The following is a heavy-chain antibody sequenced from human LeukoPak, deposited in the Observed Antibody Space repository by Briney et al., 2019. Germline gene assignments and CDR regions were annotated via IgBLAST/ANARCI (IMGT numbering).Heavy chain of an antibody. D-gene: IGHD5-18*01. J-gene: IGHJ3*02. CDR2: INHSGST. CDR3: ARVGGYSYGRDAFDI. Sequence: SETLSLTCAVYGGSFSGYYRSWIRQPPGKGLEWIGEINHSGSTNYNPSLKSRVTISVDTSKNQFSLKLSSVTAADTAVYYCARVGGYSYGRDAFDIWGQGTMVTVSS. CDR1: GGSFSGYY. V-gene: IGHV4-34*01.